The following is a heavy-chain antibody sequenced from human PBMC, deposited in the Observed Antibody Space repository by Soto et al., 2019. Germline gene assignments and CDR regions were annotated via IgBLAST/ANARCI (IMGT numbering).Heavy chain of an antibody. Sequence: QVQLVQSGAEVKKPGASVKISCKASGYTFTNYAISWVRQAPGQGLEWMGGIIPIFGTANYAQKFQGRVTITADESTSTAYMELSSLRSEDTAVYYCASCSGYSSSWYFDYWGQGTLVTVSS. D-gene: IGHD6-13*01. V-gene: IGHV1-69*13. CDR2: IIPIFGTA. CDR1: GYTFTNYA. CDR3: ASCSGYSSSWYFDY. J-gene: IGHJ4*02.